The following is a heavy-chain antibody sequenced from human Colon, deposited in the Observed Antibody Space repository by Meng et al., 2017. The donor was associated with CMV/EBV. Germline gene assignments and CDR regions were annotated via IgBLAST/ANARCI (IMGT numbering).Heavy chain of an antibody. CDR2: ISYDGSNK. CDR1: GFTFSSYA. CDR3: ARGRIIFGVVTPPTY. V-gene: IGHV3-30-3*01. Sequence: GGSLRLSCAASGFTFSSYAMHWVRQAPGKGLEWVAVISYDGSNKYYADSVKGRFTISRDNSKNTLYLQMNSLRAEDTAVYYCARGRIIFGVVTPPTYWGQGTLVTVSS. D-gene: IGHD3-3*01. J-gene: IGHJ4*02.